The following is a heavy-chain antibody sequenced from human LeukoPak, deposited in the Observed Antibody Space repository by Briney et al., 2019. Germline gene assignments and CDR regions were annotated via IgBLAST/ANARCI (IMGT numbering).Heavy chain of an antibody. Sequence: AAVKVSCKASGFTFTSSAVQWVRQARGQGLEWIGWIVVGSGNTNYAQKFQERVTITRDMSTSTAYMELSSLRSEDTAVYYCAADPYDYGDYVLGYWGQGTLGTVSS. CDR3: AADPYDYGDYVLGY. CDR1: GFTFTSSA. CDR2: IVVGSGNT. V-gene: IGHV1-58*01. D-gene: IGHD4-17*01. J-gene: IGHJ4*02.